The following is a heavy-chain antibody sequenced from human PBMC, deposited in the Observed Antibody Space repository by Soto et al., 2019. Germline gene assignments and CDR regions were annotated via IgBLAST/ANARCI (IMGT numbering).Heavy chain of an antibody. CDR3: AKISGSLRRGGMDV. CDR1: GFTFSSYA. D-gene: IGHD3-22*01. CDR2: ISGSGGST. Sequence: GGSLRLSCAASGFTFSSYAMSWVRQAPGKGLEWVSAISGSGGSTYYADSVKGRFTISRDNSKNTLYLQMNSLRAEDTAVDYCAKISGSLRRGGMDVWGQGTTVTVSS. V-gene: IGHV3-23*01. J-gene: IGHJ6*02.